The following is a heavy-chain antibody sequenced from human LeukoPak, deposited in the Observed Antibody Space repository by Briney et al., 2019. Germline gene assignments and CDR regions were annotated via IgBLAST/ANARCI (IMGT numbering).Heavy chain of an antibody. CDR3: TRDSGAYNWLDP. V-gene: IGHV3-73*01. CDR2: IDKKDNFYAT. Sequence: GGSLRLSCAASGFTFSGSAIHWVRQSSGKGLEWVGHIDKKDNFYATTSAASVTGRFTISRDDSKNTAYLQMNSLKTEDTALHYCTRDSGAYNWLDPWGQGTLVTVSS. D-gene: IGHD1-26*01. J-gene: IGHJ5*02. CDR1: GFTFSGSA.